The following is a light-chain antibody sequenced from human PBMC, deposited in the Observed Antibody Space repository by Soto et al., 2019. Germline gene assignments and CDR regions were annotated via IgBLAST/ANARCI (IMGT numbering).Light chain of an antibody. J-gene: IGLJ2*01. Sequence: QSVLTQPPSVSAAPGQKVTISCSGSSSNIGNNYVSWYQQLPGTAPKLLIYENNKRPSRIPDRFSGSKSGTSATLGITGLQTGDEADYYCGTWDSSLSAGVFGGGTKLTVL. CDR1: SSNIGNNY. CDR3: GTWDSSLSAGV. CDR2: ENN. V-gene: IGLV1-51*02.